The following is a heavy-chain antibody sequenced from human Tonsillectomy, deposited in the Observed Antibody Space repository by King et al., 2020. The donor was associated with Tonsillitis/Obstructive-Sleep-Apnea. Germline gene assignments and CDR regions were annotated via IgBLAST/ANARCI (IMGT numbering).Heavy chain of an antibody. V-gene: IGHV3-21*01. CDR1: GFTFSSYS. D-gene: IGHD2-2*01. CDR3: ARGGSMTSCFPGDGY. CDR2: ISSSSSYI. Sequence: QLVQSGGGLVKPGGSLRLSCAASGFTFSSYSMNWVRQAPGKGLEWVSSISSSSSYIYYADSVKGRFTISRDNAKNSLYLQMNSLRAEDTAVYYCARGGSMTSCFPGDGYWGQGTLVTVSS. J-gene: IGHJ4*02.